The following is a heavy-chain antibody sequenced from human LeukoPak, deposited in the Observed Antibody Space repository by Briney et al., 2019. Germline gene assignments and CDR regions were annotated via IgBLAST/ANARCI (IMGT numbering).Heavy chain of an antibody. Sequence: ASVKISCKASGYTFTSYYMHWVRQAPGQGLEWMGIINPSGGSTSYAQKFQGRVTITTDESTSTAYMELSSLRSEDTAVYYCERVIAARVLYMDVWGKGTTVTVSS. CDR2: INPSGGST. D-gene: IGHD6-6*01. J-gene: IGHJ6*03. CDR1: GYTFTSYY. V-gene: IGHV1-46*01. CDR3: ERVIAARVLYMDV.